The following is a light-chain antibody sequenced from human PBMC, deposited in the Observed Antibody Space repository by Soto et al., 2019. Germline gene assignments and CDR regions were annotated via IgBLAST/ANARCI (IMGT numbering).Light chain of an antibody. CDR2: GAS. J-gene: IGKJ4*01. V-gene: IGKV3-20*01. Sequence: EVVLTQSPGTLSLSPADRATLSCTASQSVSSNSLAWYQQIAGQPPRLLIYGASSRATGVPDRFTGSGSETHFTLTITRLEPEDVAVFYCQHSGRSPPLTFGGGTKVEIK. CDR1: QSVSSNS. CDR3: QHSGRSPPLT.